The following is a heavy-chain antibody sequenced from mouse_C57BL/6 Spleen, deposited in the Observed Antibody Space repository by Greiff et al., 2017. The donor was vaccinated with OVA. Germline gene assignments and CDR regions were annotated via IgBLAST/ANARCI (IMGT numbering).Heavy chain of an antibody. Sequence: EVHLVESGGGLVKPGGSLKLSCAASGFTFSDYGMHWVRQAPEKGLEWVAYISSGSSTIYYADTVKGRFTISRDNAKNTLFLQMTSLRSEDTAMYYCARTITTVVYYYAMDYWGQGTSVTVSS. CDR1: GFTFSDYG. CDR3: ARTITTVVYYYAMDY. CDR2: ISSGSSTI. V-gene: IGHV5-17*01. D-gene: IGHD1-1*01. J-gene: IGHJ4*01.